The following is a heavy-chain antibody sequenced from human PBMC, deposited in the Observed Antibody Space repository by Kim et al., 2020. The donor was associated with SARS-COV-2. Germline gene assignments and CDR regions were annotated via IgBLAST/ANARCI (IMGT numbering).Heavy chain of an antibody. D-gene: IGHD4-17*01. J-gene: IGHJ6*02. CDR2: FEPENGET. CDR1: GYTLSYLS. CDR3: ATDTVSYGMDV. V-gene: IGHV1-24*01. Sequence: ASVKVSCKVSGYTLSYLSMHWVRQAPGRGLEGMGGFEPENGETVYAQKFKGRVTMTAETSTDTAYMEVSSLTYEDTAGYYCATDTVSYGMDVWGQGTTVTVSS.